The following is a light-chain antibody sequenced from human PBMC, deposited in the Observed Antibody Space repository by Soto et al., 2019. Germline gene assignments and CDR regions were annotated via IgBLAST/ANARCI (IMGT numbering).Light chain of an antibody. CDR3: QQYYSYPFT. Sequence: DIQMTQSPSTLSAPVEARVTITCRAGQSIITWLAWFQKKPGKAPKFLISDASSLESGVPSSFSGSGSGTEFTLTITSLQPDDFATYYCQQYYSYPFTVGPGTKVDIK. V-gene: IGKV1-5*01. J-gene: IGKJ3*01. CDR1: QSIITW. CDR2: DAS.